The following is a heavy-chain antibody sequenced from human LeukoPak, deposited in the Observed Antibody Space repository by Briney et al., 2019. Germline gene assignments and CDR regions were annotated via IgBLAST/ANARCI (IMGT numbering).Heavy chain of an antibody. CDR1: GDSLTNFY. D-gene: IGHD1-26*01. Sequence: PSETLSLTCTVSGDSLTNFYWSWIRQPAGKGLEWIGRVYTNERTKYNPSLKSRLTMSVDTSSNQVFLRLTSVSAADTPVYYCARDVGFPARFDSWGQGIGVSGSS. J-gene: IGHJ5*01. V-gene: IGHV4-4*07. CDR3: ARDVGFPARFDS. CDR2: VYTNERT.